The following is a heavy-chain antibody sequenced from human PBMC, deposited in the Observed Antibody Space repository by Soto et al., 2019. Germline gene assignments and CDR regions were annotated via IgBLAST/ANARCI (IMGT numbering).Heavy chain of an antibody. Sequence: ASVKVSCKASGVTFSSYAISWVRQAPGQGLEWMGGIIPIFGTANYAQKFQGRVTITADESTSTAYMELSSLRSEDTAVYYCARDYCGGDCYSSDYYYYGMDVWGQGTTVTVSS. J-gene: IGHJ6*02. CDR1: GVTFSSYA. V-gene: IGHV1-69*13. CDR2: IIPIFGTA. CDR3: ARDYCGGDCYSSDYYYYGMDV. D-gene: IGHD2-21*02.